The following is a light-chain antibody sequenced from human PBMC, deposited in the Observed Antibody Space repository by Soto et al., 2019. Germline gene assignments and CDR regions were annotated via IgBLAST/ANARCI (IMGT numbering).Light chain of an antibody. V-gene: IGLV2-14*03. CDR1: SSDVGDYNY. J-gene: IGLJ2*01. CDR2: DIS. Sequence: QSALTQPASVSGSPGQSITISCTGTSSDVGDYNYVSWYQQHPGKAPKLIIYDISYRPSGVSNRFSGSKSGNTASLTISGLQAEDEADYYCSSYTSSSTSFGGGTKLTVL. CDR3: SSYTSSSTS.